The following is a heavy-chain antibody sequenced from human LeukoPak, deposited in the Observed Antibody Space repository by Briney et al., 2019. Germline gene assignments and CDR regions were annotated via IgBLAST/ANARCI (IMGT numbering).Heavy chain of an antibody. CDR2: TYYRSKWYN. CDR1: GDSVSSKNGA. V-gene: IGHV6-1*01. J-gene: IGHJ4*02. CDR3: ARDFGTTGWHTFDY. D-gene: IGHD6-19*01. Sequence: SQTLSLTCVVSGDSVSSKNGAWNWIRQSPSRGLEWLGRTYYRSKWYNDYAESMEGRMTISQDTSKNQYSLHLNSVAPDDTAVYYCARDFGTTGWHTFDYWGQGTLVTASS.